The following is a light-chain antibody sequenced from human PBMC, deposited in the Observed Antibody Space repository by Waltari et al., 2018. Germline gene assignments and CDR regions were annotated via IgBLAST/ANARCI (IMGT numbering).Light chain of an antibody. CDR1: QNIGRT. CDR3: QNYERLPVT. V-gene: IGKV3-20*01. CDR2: GSS. Sequence: EVVLTQSPGTMYLSPGARATLSCRASQNIGRTLTWYQQKPGQSPRLLMYGSSIRAAGIPDRFSGSGSGTDFILTITRLEPEDFAVYYCQNYERLPVTFGQGTKVEIK. J-gene: IGKJ1*01.